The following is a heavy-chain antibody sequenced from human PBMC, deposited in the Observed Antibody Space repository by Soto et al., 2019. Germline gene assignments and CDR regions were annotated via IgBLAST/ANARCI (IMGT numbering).Heavy chain of an antibody. D-gene: IGHD3-10*01. CDR1: VYSISSGYY. V-gene: IGHV4-38-2*01. Sequence: SETLSLTCAVSVYSISSGYYWGWIRQPPGKGLEWIGSIYHSGSTYYNPSLKSRVTISVDTSKNQFSLKLSSVTAADTAVYYCATRKESMVRGVMVFDPWGQGTLVTVSS. J-gene: IGHJ5*02. CDR3: ATRKESMVRGVMVFDP. CDR2: IYHSGST.